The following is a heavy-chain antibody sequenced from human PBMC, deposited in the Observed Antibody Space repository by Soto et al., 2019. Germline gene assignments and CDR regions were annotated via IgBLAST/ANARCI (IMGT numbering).Heavy chain of an antibody. CDR2: IYSHGTT. Sequence: LTCTVSGGSLSGYYWSWVRQPAGKGLEWVGRIYSHGTTNYRPSLKSRVTMSLDTSKDQFSLHLNSVTAAYTAVYYCSRVGCSNSKCYTRGMDVWGQGTTVTVSS. V-gene: IGHV4-4*07. CDR3: SRVGCSNSKCYTRGMDV. J-gene: IGHJ6*02. D-gene: IGHD2-2*01. CDR1: GGSLSGYY.